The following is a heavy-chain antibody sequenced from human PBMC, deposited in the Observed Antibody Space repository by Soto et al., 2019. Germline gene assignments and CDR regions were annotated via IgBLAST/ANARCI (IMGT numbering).Heavy chain of an antibody. J-gene: IGHJ5*02. D-gene: IGHD6-13*01. Sequence: QVQLVQSGAEVKKPGASVKVSCKASGYTFTSYDINWVRQATGQGLEWMGWMKPNSGNTGYAQKFQGRVTMTRNTSISTVYMELSSLRSEDTAVYYCARERSAAGTGWFDPWGQGTLVTVSS. CDR1: GYTFTSYD. CDR2: MKPNSGNT. CDR3: ARERSAAGTGWFDP. V-gene: IGHV1-8*01.